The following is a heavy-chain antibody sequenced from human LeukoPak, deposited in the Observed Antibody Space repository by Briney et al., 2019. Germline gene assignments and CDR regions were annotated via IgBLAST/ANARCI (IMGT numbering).Heavy chain of an antibody. D-gene: IGHD3-10*01. Sequence: GGSLRLSCAASGFTFSSYSMNWVRQAPGKGLEWVSYISSSSSTIYYADSVKGRFTISRDNAKNSLYLQMNSLRAEDTAVDYCAKRLGARGAGANYNNYGMDVWGQGTTVTVSS. CDR3: AKRLGARGAGANYNNYGMDV. V-gene: IGHV3-48*04. CDR1: GFTFSSYS. CDR2: ISSSSSTI. J-gene: IGHJ6*02.